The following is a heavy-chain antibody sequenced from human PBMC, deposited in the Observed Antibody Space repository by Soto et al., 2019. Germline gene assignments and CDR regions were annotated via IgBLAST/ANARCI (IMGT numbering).Heavy chain of an antibody. CDR3: ARNPSQVQWLAPDYSYYYMDV. J-gene: IGHJ6*03. V-gene: IGHV3-48*01. D-gene: IGHD6-19*01. CDR1: GFTFSNYG. Sequence: GGSLRLSCAASGFTFSNYGMSWVRQVPGKGLEWVSSISGSSSTIYYADSVKGRFTISRDNAKNSLYLQMNSLRAEDTAVYYCARNPSQVQWLAPDYSYYYMDVWGKGTTLTVSS. CDR2: ISGSSSTI.